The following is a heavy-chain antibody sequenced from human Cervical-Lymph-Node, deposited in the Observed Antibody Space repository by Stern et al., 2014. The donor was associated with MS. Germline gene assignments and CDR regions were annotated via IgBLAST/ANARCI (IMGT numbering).Heavy chain of an antibody. CDR3: ARDFNWGNSGSYDV. D-gene: IGHD6-19*01. CDR1: GIDVTDYY. J-gene: IGHJ4*02. V-gene: IGHV3-11*01. Sequence: VQLVESGGGVVKPGGSLRLSCAVSGIDVTDYYMAWVRQAPGQGLEGISYISYSGKNKNYADSVKGRFTISRDNANNSVYLQMDSLRSEDTAFYYCARDFNWGNSGSYDVWGQGTLVTVSS. CDR2: ISYSGKNK.